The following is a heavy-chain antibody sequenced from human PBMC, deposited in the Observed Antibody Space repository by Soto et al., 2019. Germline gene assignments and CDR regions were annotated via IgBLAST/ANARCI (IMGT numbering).Heavy chain of an antibody. CDR2: INPQTGGT. D-gene: IGHD3-22*01. J-gene: IGHJ6*02. Sequence: ASVKVSCKASGYTFTGYYIHWVREAPGQGLEWMGWINPQTGGTSYAQKFQGRVTLSRDTSINTAYLELSRLTFDDAAVYFCHYESYSNYGLDVWGQGTTVTVSS. V-gene: IGHV1-2*02. CDR3: HYESYSNYGLDV. CDR1: GYTFTGYY.